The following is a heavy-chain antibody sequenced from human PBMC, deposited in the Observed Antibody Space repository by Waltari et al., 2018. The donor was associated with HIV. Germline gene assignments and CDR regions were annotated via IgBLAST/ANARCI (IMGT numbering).Heavy chain of an antibody. Sequence: QVQLVQSGAEVKKPGASVKVSCKVSGYTLTELSMHWVRQAPGKGLEWMGGFDPEDGETIYAQKFQGRVTMTEDTSTDTAYMELSSLRSEDTAVYYCATGPWTAGTPEGHYGMDVWGQGTTVTVSS. CDR3: ATGPWTAGTPEGHYGMDV. D-gene: IGHD6-19*01. CDR1: GYTLTELS. CDR2: FDPEDGET. J-gene: IGHJ6*02. V-gene: IGHV1-24*01.